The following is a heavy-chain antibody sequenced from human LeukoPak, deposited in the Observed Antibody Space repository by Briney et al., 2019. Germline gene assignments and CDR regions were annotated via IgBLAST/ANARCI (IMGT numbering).Heavy chain of an antibody. Sequence: ASVKVSCKASGYTFTVYYMHWVRQAPGQGREWMGWINPNSGGTNYAQKFQGRVTMTRDTSISTAYMELSRLRSDDTAVYYCATLAPRGYSGYDSDGIDYWGPGTLVTVSS. CDR3: ATLAPRGYSGYDSDGIDY. CDR1: GYTFTVYY. V-gene: IGHV1-2*02. J-gene: IGHJ4*02. CDR2: INPNSGGT. D-gene: IGHD5-12*01.